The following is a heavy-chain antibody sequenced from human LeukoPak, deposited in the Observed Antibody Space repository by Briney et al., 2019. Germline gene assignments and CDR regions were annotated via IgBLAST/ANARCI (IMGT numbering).Heavy chain of an antibody. J-gene: IGHJ6*03. Sequence: GGSLRLSCAASGFTFSSYAMHWVRQAPGKGLEYVSAISSNGGSTYYANSVKGRFTISRDNSKNTLYLQMGSLRAEDMAVYYCARDAVPAAIGEYMDVWGKGTTVTVSS. CDR3: ARDAVPAAIGEYMDV. D-gene: IGHD2-2*02. CDR1: GFTFSSYA. CDR2: ISSNGGST. V-gene: IGHV3-64*01.